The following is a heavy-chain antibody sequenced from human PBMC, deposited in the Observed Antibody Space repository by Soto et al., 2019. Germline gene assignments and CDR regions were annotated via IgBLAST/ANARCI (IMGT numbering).Heavy chain of an antibody. CDR1: GFTFSSYG. J-gene: IGHJ6*02. Sequence: QVQLVESGGGVVQPGRSLRLSCAASGFTFSSYGMHWVRQAPGKGLEWVAVIWYDGSNKYYADSVKGRFTIPKDNSKNTLYLQMNSLRAEDTAVYYCASEYCSGGSCYYYGMDVWGQGTTVTASS. CDR3: ASEYCSGGSCYYYGMDV. V-gene: IGHV3-33*01. CDR2: IWYDGSNK. D-gene: IGHD2-15*01.